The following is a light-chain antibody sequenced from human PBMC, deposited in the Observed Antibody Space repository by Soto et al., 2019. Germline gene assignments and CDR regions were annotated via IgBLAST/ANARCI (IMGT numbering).Light chain of an antibody. CDR1: QRISNSY. CDR3: QQYNNWPWT. V-gene: IGKV3-11*01. Sequence: EIVLTQSPGTLSLSPGERATLSCRASQRISNSYLAWYQQKPGQAPRLLIYDTSHRATGTPARFSGSGSGTDFTLTISSLEPEDFAVYYCQQYNNWPWTFGQGTKVDIK. CDR2: DTS. J-gene: IGKJ1*01.